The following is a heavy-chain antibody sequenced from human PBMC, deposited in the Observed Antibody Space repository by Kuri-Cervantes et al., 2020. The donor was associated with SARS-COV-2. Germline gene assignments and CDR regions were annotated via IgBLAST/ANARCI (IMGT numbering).Heavy chain of an antibody. CDR2: ISSSSSYI. CDR1: GFTFSSYS. Sequence: GESLKISCAASGFTFSSYSMNWVRQAPGKGLEWVSSISSSSSYIYYADSVKGRFTISRDNAKNSLYLQMNSLRAEDTAVYCCARDRAGYCSSTSCFRRYDSSGYYILGGQGTLVTVS. D-gene: IGHD2-2*01. V-gene: IGHV3-21*01. CDR3: ARDRAGYCSSTSCFRRYDSSGYYIL. J-gene: IGHJ4*02.